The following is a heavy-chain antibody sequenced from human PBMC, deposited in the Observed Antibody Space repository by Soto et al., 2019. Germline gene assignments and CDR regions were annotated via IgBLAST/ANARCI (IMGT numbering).Heavy chain of an antibody. D-gene: IGHD3-22*01. V-gene: IGHV4-34*01. Sequence: KPSETLSLTFAVYGGSCSGHYGTWSRQPPGKGLEWGGEINHSGGTSYHPSLKRRVTISVDTSKSQLSLKLTSVTAADGAVYYCARGSVETVDSSGCSEYWGQGTLVTVSS. J-gene: IGHJ4*02. CDR2: INHSGGT. CDR1: GGSCSGHY. CDR3: ARGSVETVDSSGCSEY.